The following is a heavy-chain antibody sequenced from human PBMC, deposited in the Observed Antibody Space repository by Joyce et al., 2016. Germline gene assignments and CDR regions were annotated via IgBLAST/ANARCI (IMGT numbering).Heavy chain of an antibody. CDR2: ISSSSSTI. CDR1: GFIFSRYS. V-gene: IGHV3-48*02. D-gene: IGHD6-19*01. CDR3: ARVYSSGWSVDY. Sequence: EVQLVESGGGLVQPGGSLRLSCAASGFIFSRYSIDWVRQAPGKGLECSSYISSSSSTIYYADSVKGRFTVSRDNAKNSVDLQMNSLRDEDTAVYYCARVYSSGWSVDYWGQGTVVTVSS. J-gene: IGHJ4*02.